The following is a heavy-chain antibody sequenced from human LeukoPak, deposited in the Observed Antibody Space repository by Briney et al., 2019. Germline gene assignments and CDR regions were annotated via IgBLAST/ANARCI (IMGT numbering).Heavy chain of an antibody. J-gene: IGHJ4*02. Sequence: SETLSLTCAVYGGSFSGYYLSWIRQPPGKGLEWIGEINHSGSTNYNPSLKSRVTISVDTSKNQFSLKLSSVTAADTAVYYCARKGYSSPFDYWGQGTLVTVSS. D-gene: IGHD6-13*01. CDR1: GGSFSGYY. CDR2: INHSGST. CDR3: ARKGYSSPFDY. V-gene: IGHV4-34*01.